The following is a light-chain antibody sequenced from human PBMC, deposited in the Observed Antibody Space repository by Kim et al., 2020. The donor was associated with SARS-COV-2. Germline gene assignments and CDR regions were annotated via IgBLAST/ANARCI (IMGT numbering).Light chain of an antibody. CDR3: QQYGSSRET. CDR2: GAS. V-gene: IGKV3-20*01. J-gene: IGKJ1*01. CDR1: QSVSSSY. Sequence: SPGETATLSCRASQSVSSSYLAWYQQKPGQAPRLLIYGASSRATGIPDRFSGSGSGTDFTLTISRLEPEDFAVYYCQQYGSSRETFGQGTKVDIK.